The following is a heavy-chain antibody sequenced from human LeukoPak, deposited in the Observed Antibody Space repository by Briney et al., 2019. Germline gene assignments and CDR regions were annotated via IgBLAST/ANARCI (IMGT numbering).Heavy chain of an antibody. J-gene: IGHJ4*02. D-gene: IGHD3-16*02. CDR3: ARGMITFGGVIDHAFDY. CDR1: EYTFSDFD. V-gene: IGHV1-8*02. Sequence: ASVKVSCKGSEYTFSDFDINWVRQATGQGLEWMGWMNPKSGNTGYAQKFKGRVTLTRDTSTNTAYMELSSLRSEDTAVYYCARGMITFGGVIDHAFDYWGQGTLVTVSS. CDR2: MNPKSGNT.